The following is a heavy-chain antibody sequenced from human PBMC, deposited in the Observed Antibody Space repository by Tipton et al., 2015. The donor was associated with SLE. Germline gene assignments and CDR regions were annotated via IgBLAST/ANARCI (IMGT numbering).Heavy chain of an antibody. CDR3: ARYYDNAGYFYS. D-gene: IGHD3-22*01. V-gene: IGHV4-34*01. CDR2: INHSGST. Sequence: TLSLTCAVYGGSFSGYYWSWIRQPPGKGLEWIGEINHSGSTYYNPSLKSRVTISVDQSKNQFSLNLTSVTAADTAVYYCARYYDNAGYFYSWGQGTLVTVSS. J-gene: IGHJ5*02. CDR1: GGSFSGYY.